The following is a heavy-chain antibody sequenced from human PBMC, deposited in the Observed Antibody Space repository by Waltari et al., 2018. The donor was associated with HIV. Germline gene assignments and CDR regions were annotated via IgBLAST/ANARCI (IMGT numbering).Heavy chain of an antibody. CDR2: ISGSGGST. J-gene: IGHJ4*02. Sequence: ASGFTFSTYAMSWVRQAPGKGLEWVSVISGSGGSTKYADSVKGRFTISRDNPKNTLYLQMNSLRAEDTAVYYCAKDILSSSGVGYWGQGTLVTVSS. V-gene: IGHV3-23*01. D-gene: IGHD6-19*01. CDR1: GFTFSTYA. CDR3: AKDILSSSGVGY.